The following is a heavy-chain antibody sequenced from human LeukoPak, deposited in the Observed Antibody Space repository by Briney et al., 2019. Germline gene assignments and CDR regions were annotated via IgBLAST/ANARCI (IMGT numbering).Heavy chain of an antibody. V-gene: IGHV5-51*01. CDR1: GYSFTSYW. CDR2: IYPGDSDT. CDR3: ARDGGGGSGSYPDCYYYMDV. J-gene: IGHJ6*03. Sequence: GESLKISCKGSGYSFTSYWIGWVRQMPGKGLEWMGIIYPGDSDTRYSPSFQGQVTISADKSISTAYLQWSSLKASDTAMYYCARDGGGGSGSYPDCYYYMDVWGKGTTVTISS. D-gene: IGHD3-10*01.